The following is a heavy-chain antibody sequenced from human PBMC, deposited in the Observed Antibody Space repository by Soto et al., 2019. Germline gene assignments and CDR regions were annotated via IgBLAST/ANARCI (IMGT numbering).Heavy chain of an antibody. Sequence: QVQLVESGGGVVQPGRSLRLSCAASGFTFSSYGMHWVRQAPGKGLEWVAVIWYDGSNKYYADSVKGRFTISRDNSKNTLYLQMNSLRAEDTAVYYCARSIAAAGSFGPYYYYGMDVWGQGTTVIVSS. D-gene: IGHD6-13*01. CDR3: ARSIAAAGSFGPYYYYGMDV. V-gene: IGHV3-33*01. CDR1: GFTFSSYG. CDR2: IWYDGSNK. J-gene: IGHJ6*02.